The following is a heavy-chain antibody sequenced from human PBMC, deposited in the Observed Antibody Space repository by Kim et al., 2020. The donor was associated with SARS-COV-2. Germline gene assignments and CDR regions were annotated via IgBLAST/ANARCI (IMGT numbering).Heavy chain of an antibody. D-gene: IGHD3-16*01. CDR2: IYYSGST. CDR3: ARDRGERWLEPGTGTWNAFDI. J-gene: IGHJ3*02. CDR1: GGSVSSGSYY. Sequence: SETLSLTCTVPGGSVSSGSYYWSWIRQPPGKGLEWIGYIYYSGSTNYNPSLKSRVTISVDTSKNQFSLKLSSVTAADTAVYYCARDRGERWLEPGTGTWNAFDIWGQGTMVTVSS. V-gene: IGHV4-61*01.